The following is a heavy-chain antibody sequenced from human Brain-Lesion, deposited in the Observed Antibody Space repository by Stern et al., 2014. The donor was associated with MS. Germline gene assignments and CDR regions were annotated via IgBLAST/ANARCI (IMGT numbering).Heavy chain of an antibody. CDR1: GGSVSSTSYA. CDR3: AGEEDIRYCSGGSCTGNWFDP. D-gene: IGHD2-15*01. J-gene: IGHJ5*02. V-gene: IGHV4-39*01. Sequence: QVQLQESGPGLVKPSETLSLTCTVAGGSVSSTSYAWAWIRQPPGKGLEWIGTIYYSGNTYYSPSLQSRPNISLHPSKHPFSLPLGSGTAADTAVYYCAGEEDIRYCSGGSCTGNWFDPWGQGTLVTVSS. CDR2: IYYSGNT.